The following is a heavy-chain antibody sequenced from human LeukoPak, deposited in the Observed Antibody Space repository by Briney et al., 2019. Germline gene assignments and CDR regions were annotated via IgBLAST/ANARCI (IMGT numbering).Heavy chain of an antibody. V-gene: IGHV4-30-4*01. CDR2: IYYSGST. CDR3: ARSNYVWGSYRPRQSDAFDI. D-gene: IGHD3-16*02. Sequence: PSETLSLTCTVSGGSISSSRYYWGWIRQPPGKGLEWIGYIYYSGSTYYNPSLKSRVTISVDTSKNQFSLKLSSVTAADTAVYYCARSNYVWGSYRPRQSDAFDIWGQGTMVTVSS. CDR1: GGSISSSRYY. J-gene: IGHJ3*02.